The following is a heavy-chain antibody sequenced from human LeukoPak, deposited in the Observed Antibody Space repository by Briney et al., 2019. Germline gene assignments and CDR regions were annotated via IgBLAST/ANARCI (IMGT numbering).Heavy chain of an antibody. CDR1: GFTFSSYW. Sequence: LTGGSLRLSCAASGFTFSSYWMNWARQAPGRGPEWVANVNRDGSETYYLDSVKGRFTISKDNAKNSLYLQMNSLRAEDTALYHCARNNGMDVWGQGTTVIVSS. J-gene: IGHJ6*02. V-gene: IGHV3-7*03. CDR2: VNRDGSET. CDR3: ARNNGMDV.